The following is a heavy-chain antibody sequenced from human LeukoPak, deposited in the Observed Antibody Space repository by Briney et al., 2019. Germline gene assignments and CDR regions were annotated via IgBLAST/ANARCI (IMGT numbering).Heavy chain of an antibody. V-gene: IGHV4-59*02. CDR2: MYYSGST. D-gene: IGHD2-15*01. Sequence: SETLSLTCTVSGGSVSSYYWSWIRQPPGKGLEWIGYMYYSGSTNYNPSLKSRVTTSADTSKNQFSLKLSSVTAADTAVYYCAREVDCSGGSCYGAFDIWGQGTMVTVSS. CDR3: AREVDCSGGSCYGAFDI. J-gene: IGHJ3*02. CDR1: GGSVSSYY.